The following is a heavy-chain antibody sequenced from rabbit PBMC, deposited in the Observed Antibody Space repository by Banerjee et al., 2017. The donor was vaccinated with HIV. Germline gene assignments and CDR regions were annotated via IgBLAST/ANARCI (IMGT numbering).Heavy chain of an antibody. CDR1: GFSFSSGYD. CDR3: ARGTYANGGMSYNLNL. Sequence: QSLEESGGGLVKPGASLTLTCKASGFSFSSGYDMCWVRQAPGKGLEWIGCIYAGSADSTDYANWVKGRFTISKTSSTTVTLQMTSLTAADTATYFCARGTYANGGMSYNLNLWGPGTLVTVS. J-gene: IGHJ4*01. D-gene: IGHD6-1*01. V-gene: IGHV1S40*01. CDR2: IYAGSADST.